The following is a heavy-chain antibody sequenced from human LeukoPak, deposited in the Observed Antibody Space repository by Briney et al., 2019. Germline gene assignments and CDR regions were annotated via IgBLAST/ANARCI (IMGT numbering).Heavy chain of an antibody. CDR1: GGSISSSSYY. D-gene: IGHD3-22*01. V-gene: IGHV4-39*01. CDR2: IYYSGST. J-gene: IGHJ3*02. CDR3: ARQHYYDSSGYADAFDI. Sequence: PSETLSLTCTVSGGSISSSSYYWGWIRQPPGKGQEWIGSIYYSGSTYYNPSLKSRVTISVDTSKNQFSLKLSSVTAADTAVYYCARQHYYDSSGYADAFDIWGQGTMVTVSS.